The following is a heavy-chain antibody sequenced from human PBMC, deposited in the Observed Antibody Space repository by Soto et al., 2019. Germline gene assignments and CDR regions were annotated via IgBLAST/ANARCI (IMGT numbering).Heavy chain of an antibody. CDR2: INPSGGST. CDR3: ARGTYDYANPNWFDP. V-gene: IGHV1-46*01. D-gene: IGHD3-16*01. J-gene: IGHJ5*02. Sequence: ASVKVSCKASGYTFTSYYMHWVRQAPGQGLEWMGIINPSGGSTSYAQKFQGRVTMTRDTSTSTVYMELSSVTAADTAVYYCARGTYDYANPNWFDPWGQGTLVTVSS. CDR1: GYTFTSYY.